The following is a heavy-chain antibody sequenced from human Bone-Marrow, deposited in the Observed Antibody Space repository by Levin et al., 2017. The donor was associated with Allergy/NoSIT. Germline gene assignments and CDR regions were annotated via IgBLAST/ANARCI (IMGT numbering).Heavy chain of an antibody. D-gene: IGHD2-8*01. CDR1: GYTLTELS. CDR2: FDREDGET. Sequence: ASVKVSCKVSGYTLTELSIHWVRQAPGKGLEWMGNFDREDGETVYAQKFQGRVTMTEDTSRDTAYMELRSLRSEDTAIYYCATAFLAPSGVFYYWGQRTMVTV. V-gene: IGHV1-24*01. J-gene: IGHJ4*02. CDR3: ATAFLAPSGVFYY.